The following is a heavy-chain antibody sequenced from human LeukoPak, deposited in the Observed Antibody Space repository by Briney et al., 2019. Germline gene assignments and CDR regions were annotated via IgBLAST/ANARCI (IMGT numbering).Heavy chain of an antibody. D-gene: IGHD6-19*01. V-gene: IGHV3-30*02. CDR1: GFTFSSYG. J-gene: IGHJ4*02. CDR2: IRYDGSNK. CDR3: AKPEYSSGPPPD. Sequence: GGSLRLSCAASGFTFSSYGMHWVRQAPGKGLEWVAFIRYDGSNKYYADSVKGRFTISRDNSKNTLYLQMNSLRAEDTAVYYCAKPEYSSGPPPDWGQGALVTVSS.